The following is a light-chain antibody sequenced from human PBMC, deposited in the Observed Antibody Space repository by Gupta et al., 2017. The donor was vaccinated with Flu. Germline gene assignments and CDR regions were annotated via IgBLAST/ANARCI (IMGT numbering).Light chain of an antibody. CDR3: QQYNDWFLYT. CDR1: QSVSSK. Sequence: ATLSVSPGDRATLSCRASQSVSSKLAWYQQKPGQAPRLLIYGASTRATGIPARFSGSGSGTEFTLTISSLQSEDFAVYYCQQYNDWFLYTFGQGTKLEIK. J-gene: IGKJ2*01. CDR2: GAS. V-gene: IGKV3-15*01.